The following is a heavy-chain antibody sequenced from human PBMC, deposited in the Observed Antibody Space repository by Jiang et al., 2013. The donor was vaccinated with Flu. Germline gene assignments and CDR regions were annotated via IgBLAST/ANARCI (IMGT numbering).Heavy chain of an antibody. CDR1: GYSISSGYY. CDR3: ARDSHFDY. J-gene: IGHJ4*02. Sequence: KPSETLSLTCAVSGYSISSGYYWGWIRQPPGKGLEWIGSIYHSGSTSYNPSLKSRVTISVDTSKNQFSLKLTSVTAADTAVYYCARDSHFDYWGQGTLVTVSS. V-gene: IGHV4-38-2*02. CDR2: IYHSGST.